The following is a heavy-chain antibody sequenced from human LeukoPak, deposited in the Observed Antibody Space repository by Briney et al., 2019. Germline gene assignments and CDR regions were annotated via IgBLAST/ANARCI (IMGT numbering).Heavy chain of an antibody. CDR3: AREGYYYDSSGYYFYY. CDR1: GGSIRSYY. V-gene: IGHV4-59*01. CDR2: IYYSGST. Sequence: SETLSLTCTVSGGSIRSYYWSWIRQPPGKGLEWIGYIYYSGSTNYNPSLKSRVTISVDTSKNQFSLKLSSVTAADTAVYYCAREGYYYDSSGYYFYYWGQGTLVTVSS. J-gene: IGHJ4*02. D-gene: IGHD3-22*01.